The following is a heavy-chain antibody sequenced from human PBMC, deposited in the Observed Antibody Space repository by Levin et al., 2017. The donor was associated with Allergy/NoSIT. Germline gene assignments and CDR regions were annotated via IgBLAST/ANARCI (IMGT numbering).Heavy chain of an antibody. Sequence: GGSLRLSCAASGFTFSSYRMNWVRQAPGKGLEWVSSISTSSSYIYYADSVKGRFTISRANAKNLLYLQMNSLRAEDTAVYYCARERVPTTTATFDICGQGTMDT. J-gene: IGHJ3*02. V-gene: IGHV3-21*04. CDR1: GFTFSSYR. CDR2: ISTSSSYI. D-gene: IGHD4-17*01. CDR3: ARERVPTTTATFDI.